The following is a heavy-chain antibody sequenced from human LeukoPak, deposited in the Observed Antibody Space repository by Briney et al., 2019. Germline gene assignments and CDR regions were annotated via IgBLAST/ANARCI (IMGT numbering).Heavy chain of an antibody. CDR1: GGSISSSNYY. Sequence: SETLSLTCTVSGGSISSSNYYWGWIRQPPGKGLEWIGSIYYSGNTYYNPSLKSRVTISVDASKNHFSLKLSSVTAADTAVYYCARHIHLAPRPSDYWGQGTLVTVSS. CDR3: ARHIHLAPRPSDY. V-gene: IGHV4-39*01. D-gene: IGHD6-6*01. J-gene: IGHJ4*02. CDR2: IYYSGNT.